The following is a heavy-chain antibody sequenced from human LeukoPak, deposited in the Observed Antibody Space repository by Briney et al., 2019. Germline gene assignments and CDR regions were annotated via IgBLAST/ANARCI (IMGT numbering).Heavy chain of an antibody. V-gene: IGHV4-34*01. CDR1: GGSFSGYY. J-gene: IGHJ4*02. D-gene: IGHD6-13*01. CDR2: INHSGST. Sequence: SETLSLTCAVYGGSFSGYYWSWIRQPPGKGLEWIGEINHSGSTNYNPSLKSRVTISVDTSKNQFSLKLSSVTAADTAVYYCASSSWYGKLDYWGQGTLVTVSS. CDR3: ASSSWYGKLDY.